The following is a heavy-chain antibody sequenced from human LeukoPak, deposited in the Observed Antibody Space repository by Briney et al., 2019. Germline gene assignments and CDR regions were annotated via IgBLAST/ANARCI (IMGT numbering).Heavy chain of an antibody. CDR1: GFTFSSYA. CDR3: AKGGQSSGWYIGFDY. Sequence: GRSLRLSCAASGFTFSSYAMHWVRQAPGKGLEWVSAISGSGGSTYYADSVKGRFTISRDNSKNTLYLQMNSLRAEDTAVYYCAKGGQSSGWYIGFDYWGQGTLVTVSS. J-gene: IGHJ4*02. D-gene: IGHD6-19*01. V-gene: IGHV3-23*01. CDR2: ISGSGGST.